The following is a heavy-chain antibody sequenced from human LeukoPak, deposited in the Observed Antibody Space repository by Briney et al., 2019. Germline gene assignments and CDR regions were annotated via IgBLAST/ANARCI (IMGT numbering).Heavy chain of an antibody. CDR3: ARGSIAALTIDY. Sequence: PSETLSLTCTVSGGSISSGGYYWSWIRQPPGKGLEWIGYIYHSGSTYYNPSLKSRVTISVDRSKNQFSLKLSSVTAADTAVYYCARGSIAALTIDYWGQGTLVTVSS. D-gene: IGHD6-6*01. CDR1: GGSISSGGYY. CDR2: IYHSGST. J-gene: IGHJ4*02. V-gene: IGHV4-30-2*01.